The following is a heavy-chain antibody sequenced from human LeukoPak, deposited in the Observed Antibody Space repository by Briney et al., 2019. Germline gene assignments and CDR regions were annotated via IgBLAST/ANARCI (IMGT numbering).Heavy chain of an antibody. CDR2: MNPNSGNT. J-gene: IGHJ4*02. CDR3: ARGRENRGYDWGGGDY. CDR1: GFTFTNYD. D-gene: IGHD5-12*01. V-gene: IGHV1-8*01. Sequence: ASVKVSCKASGFTFTNYDVNWVRQATGQGPEWMGWMNPNSGNTGYAQKFQGRATMTRDTSISTAYLELTSLTSEDTAVYYCARGRENRGYDWGGGDYWGQGSLVTVSS.